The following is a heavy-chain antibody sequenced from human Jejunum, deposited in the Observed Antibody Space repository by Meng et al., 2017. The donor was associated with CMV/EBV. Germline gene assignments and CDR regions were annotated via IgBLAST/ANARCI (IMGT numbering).Heavy chain of an antibody. V-gene: IGHV4-4*02. CDR2: IFQSGST. Sequence: PSGTLPHTCAVSGGSLSSRNWWRWVRQPPAKGMEWIGEIFQSGSTNYNPSLKSRVTVSVDESKNQFPLRLSSVTAADTAVYYCARVGAYCGGDCYHPRWGQGTLVTVSS. CDR1: GGSLSSRNW. D-gene: IGHD2-21*02. J-gene: IGHJ4*02. CDR3: ARVGAYCGGDCYHPR.